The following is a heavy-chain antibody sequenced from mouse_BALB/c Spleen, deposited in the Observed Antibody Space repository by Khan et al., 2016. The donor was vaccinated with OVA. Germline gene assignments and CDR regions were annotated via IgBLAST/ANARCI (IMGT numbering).Heavy chain of an antibody. V-gene: IGHV5-6*01. D-gene: IGHD1-1*01. CDR1: GFTFSIYG. CDR3: ARIAYYDDSEGFAY. CDR2: VSSGGHYT. Sequence: EVKLMESGGDLVKPGGSLKLSCAASGFTFSIYGMSWVRQTPDKRLEWVATVSSGGHYTSYPDTVKGRFTISRDHAKNTLYLQMSSLKSEDTAMCYCARIAYYDDSEGFAYWGQGTLVTVSA. J-gene: IGHJ3*01.